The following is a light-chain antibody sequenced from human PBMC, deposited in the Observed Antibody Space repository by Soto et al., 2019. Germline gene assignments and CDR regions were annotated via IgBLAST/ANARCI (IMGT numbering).Light chain of an antibody. J-gene: IGKJ5*01. CDR1: QRVSSSS. V-gene: IGKV3-20*01. Sequence: EIVLTQSPGTLSLSPGERATLSYRASQRVSSSSLAWYQQKPGQAPRRLIYGASSRVTGIPDRFSGSGSGTDVTLTISRLEPEDFAVYYCQQYGSSPPITFGQGTRLEIK. CDR2: GAS. CDR3: QQYGSSPPIT.